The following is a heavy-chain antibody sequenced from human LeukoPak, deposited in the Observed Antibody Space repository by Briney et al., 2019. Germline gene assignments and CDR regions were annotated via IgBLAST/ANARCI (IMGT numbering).Heavy chain of an antibody. CDR3: ARVGGSLYYYYYYMDV. CDR2: IYYSGST. V-gene: IGHV4-59*11. CDR1: GGSISSHY. J-gene: IGHJ6*03. Sequence: PSETLSHTCTVSGGSISSHYWSWIRQPPGKGLEWIGYIYYSGSTNYNPSLKSRVTISVDTSKNQFSLKLSSVTAADTAVYYCARVGGSLYYYYYYMDVWGKGTTVTVSS. D-gene: IGHD6-25*01.